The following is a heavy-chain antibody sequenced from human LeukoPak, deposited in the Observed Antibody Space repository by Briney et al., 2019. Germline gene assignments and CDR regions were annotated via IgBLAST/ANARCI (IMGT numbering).Heavy chain of an antibody. V-gene: IGHV3-48*04. D-gene: IGHD1-1*01. Sequence: GGSLRLSCGASGFTFSSYSMNWVRQAPGKGLEWISYISSSGSTIYYADSVKGRFTISRDNAKNSLYLQMDSLRAEDTAVYYCARVEVMNGYFDLWGRGTLVTVSS. CDR2: ISSSGSTI. CDR1: GFTFSSYS. J-gene: IGHJ2*01. CDR3: ARVEVMNGYFDL.